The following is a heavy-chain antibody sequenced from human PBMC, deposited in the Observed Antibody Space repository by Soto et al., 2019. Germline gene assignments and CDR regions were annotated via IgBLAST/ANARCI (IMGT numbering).Heavy chain of an antibody. CDR2: IYHSGST. CDR3: ARWGYYYDSSGSSDWFDP. Sequence: SETLSLTCAVSGGSISSGGYSWSWIRQPPGKGLEWIGYIYHSGSTYYNPSLKSRVTISVDRSKNQFSLKLSSVTAADTAVYYCARWGYYYDSSGSSDWFDPWGQGTLVT. CDR1: GGSISSGGYS. V-gene: IGHV4-30-2*01. D-gene: IGHD3-22*01. J-gene: IGHJ5*02.